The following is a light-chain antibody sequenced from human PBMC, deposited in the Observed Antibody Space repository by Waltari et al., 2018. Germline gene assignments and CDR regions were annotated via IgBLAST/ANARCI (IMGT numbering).Light chain of an antibody. CDR3: QQYGGSPLYT. CDR1: QSVSSDQ. CDR2: AAS. J-gene: IGKJ2*01. V-gene: IGKV3-20*01. Sequence: EIVLTQSPGTLSLSPGERATLSCRASQSVSSDQLAWYQQKPGQAPRLLIYAASRRAIGIPDRFSGGGSGTDFTLTISRLEPEDFAVYYCQQYGGSPLYTFGQGTKLEIK.